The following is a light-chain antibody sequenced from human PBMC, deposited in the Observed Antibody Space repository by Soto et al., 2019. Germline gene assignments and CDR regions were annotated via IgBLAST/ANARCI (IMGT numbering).Light chain of an antibody. Sequence: EVVLTQSPGTLSLSPGERVTLSCRASQTVTNDYLAWYQQKDGQAPRLLIYGASSRATGIPDRFRGSGSGTDFTLTISRLEPEDFAVYYCQQYGSSPITFGQGTRLEIK. CDR2: GAS. CDR3: QQYGSSPIT. CDR1: QTVTNDY. V-gene: IGKV3-20*01. J-gene: IGKJ5*01.